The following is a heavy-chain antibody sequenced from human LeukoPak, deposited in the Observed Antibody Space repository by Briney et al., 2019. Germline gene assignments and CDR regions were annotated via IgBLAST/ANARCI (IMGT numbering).Heavy chain of an antibody. CDR2: ITTDTGNP. CDR1: GYTFTNYA. V-gene: IGHV7-4-1*02. J-gene: IGHJ4*02. Sequence: ASVKVSCKASGYTFTNYAINWVRQAPGQGLEWMGWITTDTGNPTYAQGFTGRFAFSLDTSVSTAYLQISNLKAEDTAVYYCARVESRHYYGSAGGVWGQGTLVTVSS. D-gene: IGHD3-10*01. CDR3: ARVESRHYYGSAGGV.